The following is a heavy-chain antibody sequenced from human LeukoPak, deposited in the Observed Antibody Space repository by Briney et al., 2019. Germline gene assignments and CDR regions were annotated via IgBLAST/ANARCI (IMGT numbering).Heavy chain of an antibody. CDR1: VFTFSSYA. CDR3: AKSGGFLPAAFFDY. Sequence: GGSLRLSFAAYVFTFSSYAMSWVRQAPGKGVEWDSANSGKGGSTYYADSVKGRFTISRHDSKNTRYQQMNSLRADDTAVYYCAKSGGFLPAAFFDYWGQGTLVTVSS. CDR2: NSGKGGST. D-gene: IGHD2-2*01. V-gene: IGHV3-23*01. J-gene: IGHJ4*02.